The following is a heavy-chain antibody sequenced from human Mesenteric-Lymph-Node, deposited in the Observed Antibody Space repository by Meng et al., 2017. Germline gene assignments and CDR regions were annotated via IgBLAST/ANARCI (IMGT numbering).Heavy chain of an antibody. CDR1: GGSFSGYY. J-gene: IGHJ4*02. CDR2: INHSGST. CDR3: ARDVLGGAQDY. Sequence: SETLSLTCAVYGGSFSGYYWSWIRQPPGKGLEWIGEINHSGSTNYNPSLKSRVTISVDTSKNQFSLKLSSVTAADTAVYYCARDVLGGAQDYWGQGTLVTVSS. V-gene: IGHV4-34*01. D-gene: IGHD3-16*01.